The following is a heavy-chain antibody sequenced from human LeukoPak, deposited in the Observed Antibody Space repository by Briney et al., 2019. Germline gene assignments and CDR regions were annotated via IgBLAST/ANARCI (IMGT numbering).Heavy chain of an antibody. CDR3: ARQCGYNYGPKYYFDL. CDR2: IYYSGST. V-gene: IGHV4-39*01. J-gene: IGHJ2*01. Sequence: PSETLSLTCTVSGGSISSSSYYWGWIRQPPGKGLEWIGSIYYSGSTYYNPSLKSRVTISVDTSKNQFSLKLSSVTAADTAVYYCARQCGYNYGPKYYFDLWGRGTLVPVSS. D-gene: IGHD5-18*01. CDR1: GGSISSSSYY.